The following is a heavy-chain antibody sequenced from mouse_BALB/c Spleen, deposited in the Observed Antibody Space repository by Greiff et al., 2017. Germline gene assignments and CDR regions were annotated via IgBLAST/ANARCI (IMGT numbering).Heavy chain of an antibody. CDR1: GFTFSSYA. Sequence: EVQGVESGGGLVKPGGSLKLSCAASGFTFSSYAMSWVRQTPEKRLEWVATISSGGSYTYYPDSVKGRFTISRDNAKNTLYLQMSSLRSEDTAMYYCAIHYYGSSWGWFAYWGQGTLVTVSA. CDR3: AIHYYGSSWGWFAY. CDR2: ISSGGSYT. V-gene: IGHV5-9-3*01. D-gene: IGHD1-1*01. J-gene: IGHJ3*01.